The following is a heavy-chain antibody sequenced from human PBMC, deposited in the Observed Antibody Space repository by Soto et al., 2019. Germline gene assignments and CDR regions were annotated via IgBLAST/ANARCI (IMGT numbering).Heavy chain of an antibody. CDR2: IFYSDSF. Sequence: QVQLQESGPGLVKSSQTLSLTCTVSGGSISSGGSYWSWIRQRPGKGLEWIGYIFYSDSFYYTPSLKGRVVILADSSKTQFTLQLSSVTDADTAVYYCARAPETPPIFGVVRPYFFDFWGQGTLVTVSS. J-gene: IGHJ4*02. D-gene: IGHD3-3*01. CDR3: ARAPETPPIFGVVRPYFFDF. V-gene: IGHV4-31*03. CDR1: GGSISSGGSY.